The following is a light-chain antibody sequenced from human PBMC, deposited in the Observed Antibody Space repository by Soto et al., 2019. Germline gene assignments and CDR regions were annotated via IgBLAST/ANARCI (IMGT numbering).Light chain of an antibody. CDR3: QQYNGYSTWT. V-gene: IGKV3D-15*01. J-gene: IGKJ1*01. CDR2: GAT. Sequence: EVVMTQSPATLSVSPGERATLSCRASQTVRDNLGWYQQKPGQPPRLLIYGATTRATGIPARFSGSGSGTEFTLTISSLQPDDFATYYCQQYNGYSTWTFGQGTKVDIK. CDR1: QTVRDN.